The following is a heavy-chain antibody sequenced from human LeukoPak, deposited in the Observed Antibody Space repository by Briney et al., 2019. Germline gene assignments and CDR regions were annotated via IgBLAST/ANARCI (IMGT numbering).Heavy chain of an antibody. Sequence: GASVKVSCTASGYSFITYYMNWVRQAPGQGLEWMGLINPDSGSTYYAQNFQGRVTMPRDTSTSTVYMELSSLTSEDTAVYYCARDLQARVILYSPYFWGQGTLVTVSS. V-gene: IGHV1-46*01. CDR1: GYSFITYY. D-gene: IGHD2-21*01. J-gene: IGHJ4*02. CDR3: ARDLQARVILYSPYF. CDR2: INPDSGST.